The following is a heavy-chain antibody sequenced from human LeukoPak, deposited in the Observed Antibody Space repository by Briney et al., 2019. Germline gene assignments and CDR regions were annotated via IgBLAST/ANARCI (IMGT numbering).Heavy chain of an antibody. J-gene: IGHJ4*02. CDR2: INHSGST. CDR3: TRGAPGY. CDR1: GGSFSGYS. Sequence: SETLSLTCAVYGGSFSGYSWTWIRQSPGKGLEWIGEINHSGSTNYNPSHKSRVTISVDTSRNQFSLKLSSVTAADTAVYYCTRGAPGYWGQGTLVTVSS. V-gene: IGHV4-34*01.